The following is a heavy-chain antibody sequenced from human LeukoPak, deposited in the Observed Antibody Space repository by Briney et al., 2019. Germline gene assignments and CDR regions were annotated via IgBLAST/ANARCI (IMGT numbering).Heavy chain of an antibody. D-gene: IGHD3-3*01. CDR2: ISSSSSYI. CDR1: GFTFSSYS. Sequence: GGSLRLSCAASGFTFSSYSMNWVRQAPGKGLEWVSSISSSSSYIYYADSVKGRFTISRDNAKNSLYLQMNSLRAEDTAVYYCARDDFWSGYGWFDPWGQGTLATVSS. V-gene: IGHV3-21*01. J-gene: IGHJ5*02. CDR3: ARDDFWSGYGWFDP.